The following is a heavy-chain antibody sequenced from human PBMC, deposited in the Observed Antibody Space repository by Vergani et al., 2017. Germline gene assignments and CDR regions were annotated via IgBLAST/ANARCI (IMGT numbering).Heavy chain of an antibody. CDR1: GFALNRHA. CDR3: ARATDDSYYYDSSGSIDY. J-gene: IGHJ4*02. CDR2: ISFDGTNE. Sequence: QVQLVESGGGVVQPGTSLRLSCVVSGFALNRHAMYWVRQAPGKGLEWVVGISFDGTNEYYPDLVKGRFTISRDIAKNTLYLQMNSLRAEDTAVYYCARATDDSYYYDSSGSIDYWGQGTLVTVSS. D-gene: IGHD3-22*01. V-gene: IGHV3-30-3*01.